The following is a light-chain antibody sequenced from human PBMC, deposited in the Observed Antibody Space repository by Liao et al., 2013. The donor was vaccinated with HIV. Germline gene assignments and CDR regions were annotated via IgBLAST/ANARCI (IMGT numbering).Light chain of an antibody. CDR1: IVGSNG. CDR3: QVWEIRDDQFYV. CDR2: YDT. J-gene: IGLJ1*01. Sequence: SYVLSQPPSVSVAPGETARITCGGDIVGSNGVHWYQQKPGQAPVLVIYYDTERPSGISERFSGSNSANTATLTISRVDAGDEADYYCQVWEIRDDQFYVFGTGTKVTVL. V-gene: IGLV3-21*01.